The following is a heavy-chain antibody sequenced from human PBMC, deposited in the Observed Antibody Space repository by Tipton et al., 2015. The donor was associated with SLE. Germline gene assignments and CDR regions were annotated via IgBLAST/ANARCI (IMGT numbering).Heavy chain of an antibody. Sequence: TLSLTCTVSGGSISSSSYYWGWIRQPPGKGLEWIGSIYYSGGTYYNPSLKSRVTISVDTYKNQFSLKLSSGTAADTAVYYCARDPSRYSGSQSPFDYWGQGTLVTVSS. CDR1: GGSISSSSYY. J-gene: IGHJ4*02. V-gene: IGHV4-39*07. CDR3: ARDPSRYSGSQSPFDY. D-gene: IGHD1-26*01. CDR2: IYYSGGT.